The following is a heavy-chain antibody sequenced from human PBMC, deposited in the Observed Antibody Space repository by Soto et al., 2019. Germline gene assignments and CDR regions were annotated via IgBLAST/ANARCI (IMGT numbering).Heavy chain of an antibody. J-gene: IGHJ4*02. CDR1: GFTFTRYS. CDR3: ARESEDLTSNFDY. CDR2: ISSTTNYI. Sequence: GGSLRLSXATSGFTFTRYSMNWVRQAPGKGLEWASSISSTTNYIYYGDSMKGRFTISRDNARNSLYLEMNSLRAEDTAVYYCARESEDLTSNFDYWGQGTLVTVS. V-gene: IGHV3-21*06.